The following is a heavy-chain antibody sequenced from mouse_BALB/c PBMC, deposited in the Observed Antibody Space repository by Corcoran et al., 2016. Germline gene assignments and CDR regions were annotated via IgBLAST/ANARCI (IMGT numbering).Heavy chain of an antibody. CDR1: GYTFTNNG. V-gene: IGHV9-3-1*01. D-gene: IGHD3-1*01. J-gene: IGHJ3*01. Sequence: IQLVQSGPELKKPGETVKISCKASGYTFTNNGMNWAKQAPGKGLKWMGWINTYTGEPTYADDFKGRFAFSLETSASTAYLQINNLKNEDTATYFCASSGYAWFAYWGQGTLVTVSA. CDR2: INTYTGEP. CDR3: ASSGYAWFAY.